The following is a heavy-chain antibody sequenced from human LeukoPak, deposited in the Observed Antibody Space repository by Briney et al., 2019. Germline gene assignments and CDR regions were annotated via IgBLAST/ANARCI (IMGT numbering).Heavy chain of an antibody. D-gene: IGHD3-22*01. CDR3: ARSAYYYDVDI. CDR1: GGSISSYY. V-gene: IGHV4-59*08. J-gene: IGHJ3*02. CDR2: ISYSGST. Sequence: PSETLPLTCTVSGGSISSYYWSWIRQPPGKGLDWIGYISYSGSTNYNPSLKSRVTISIDTSKNQSSLKLSSVTAADTALYYCARSAYYYDVDIWGQGTMVTVSS.